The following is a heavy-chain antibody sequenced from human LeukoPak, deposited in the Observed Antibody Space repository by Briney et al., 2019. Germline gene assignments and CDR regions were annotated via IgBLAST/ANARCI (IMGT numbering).Heavy chain of an antibody. V-gene: IGHV3-23*01. J-gene: IGHJ4*02. CDR3: AKGLAVAGHFDY. CDR1: GFTFSSHA. CDR2: ISGSGGST. Sequence: TGGSLRLSCAASGFTFSSHAMSWVRQAPGKGLEWVSAISGSGGSTYYADSVEGRFTISRDKSKNTLYLQMNSLRAEDTAVYYCAKGLAVAGHFDYWGQGTLVTVSS. D-gene: IGHD6-19*01.